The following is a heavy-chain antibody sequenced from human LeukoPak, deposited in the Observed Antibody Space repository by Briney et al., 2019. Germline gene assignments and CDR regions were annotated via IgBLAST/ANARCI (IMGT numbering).Heavy chain of an antibody. CDR2: INGDESRT. Sequence: PGGSLRLSCAASGFTFSDYYMHWVRKAPGPGLLWISHINGDESRTGYADSVKGRFTISRDNAKNILYLQMNSLRAEDTAVYYCSRGTYPYSSDNWGQGALVTVSS. CDR3: SRGTYPYSSDN. J-gene: IGHJ4*02. D-gene: IGHD3-10*01. V-gene: IGHV3-74*01. CDR1: GFTFSDYY.